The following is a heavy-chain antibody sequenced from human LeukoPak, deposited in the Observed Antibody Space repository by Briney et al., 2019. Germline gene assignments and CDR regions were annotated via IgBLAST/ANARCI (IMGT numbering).Heavy chain of an antibody. J-gene: IGHJ4*02. D-gene: IGHD5-18*01. Sequence: ASVKVSCKASGGTFSSYAISWVRQAPGQGLEWMGGIIPIFGTANYAQKFQGRVTITADKSTSTAYMELSSLRSEDTAVDYCASGYSYGHPSLKFDYWGQGTLVTVSS. CDR2: IIPIFGTA. V-gene: IGHV1-69*06. CDR3: ASGYSYGHPSLKFDY. CDR1: GGTFSSYA.